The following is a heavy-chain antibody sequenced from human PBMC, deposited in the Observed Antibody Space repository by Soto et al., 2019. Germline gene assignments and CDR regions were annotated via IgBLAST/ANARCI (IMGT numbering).Heavy chain of an antibody. V-gene: IGHV1-18*01. D-gene: IGHD3-16*01. CDR2: ISPYTGNT. Sequence: QVQLVQSGDEVTKPGASVKVSCKASGYIFVNYGITWVRQAPGQGLEWLGWISPYTGNTHYASKVQGRLTLTTDTSTTTAIMDLGSLTSADTAVYYCAMVDNYVTPTPQDVWGKGTTVNVSS. CDR3: AMVDNYVTPTPQDV. CDR1: GYIFVNYG. J-gene: IGHJ6*04.